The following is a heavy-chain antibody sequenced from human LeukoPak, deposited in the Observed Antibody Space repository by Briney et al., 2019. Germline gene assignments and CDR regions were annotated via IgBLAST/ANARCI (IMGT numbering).Heavy chain of an antibody. D-gene: IGHD1-14*01. J-gene: IGHJ3*02. Sequence: GGSLRLSCAASGFTFSSYAMSWVRQAPGKGLEWVSSISSSSSYIYYADSVKGRFTISRDNAKNSLYLQMNSLRAEDTAVYYCARAEVKGDAFDIWGQGTMVTVSS. CDR1: GFTFSSYA. V-gene: IGHV3-21*01. CDR3: ARAEVKGDAFDI. CDR2: ISSSSSYI.